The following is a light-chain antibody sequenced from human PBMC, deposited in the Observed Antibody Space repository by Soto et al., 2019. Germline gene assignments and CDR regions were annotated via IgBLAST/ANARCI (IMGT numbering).Light chain of an antibody. CDR3: QQRRNWPST. Sequence: EIVLTQSPATLSLSPGERATLSCRASQSVSSYLAWYQQKPGQAPRLLIYDASNRATGIPARFSGSGSGTDFALTISSLEPEDFAVYYCQQRRNWPSTFGGGTKLDIK. CDR2: DAS. CDR1: QSVSSY. J-gene: IGKJ4*01. V-gene: IGKV3-11*01.